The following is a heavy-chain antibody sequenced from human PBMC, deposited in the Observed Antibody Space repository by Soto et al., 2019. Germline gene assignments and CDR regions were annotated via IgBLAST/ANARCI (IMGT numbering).Heavy chain of an antibody. V-gene: IGHV3-21*01. CDR1: GFTFSSYS. J-gene: IGHJ4*02. Sequence: EVQLVESGGDLVKPGGSLRLSCAASGFTFSSYSMNWVRQAPGKGLEWVSSISSSSSYIYYADSVKGRFTISRDNAKNSLYLQMNSLRAEDTAVYYCARDLYSRGFFDYWGQGTLVTVSS. D-gene: IGHD3-22*01. CDR2: ISSSSSYI. CDR3: ARDLYSRGFFDY.